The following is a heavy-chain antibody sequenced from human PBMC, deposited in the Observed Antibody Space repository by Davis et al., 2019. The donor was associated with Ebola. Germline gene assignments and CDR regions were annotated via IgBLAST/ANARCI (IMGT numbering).Heavy chain of an antibody. Sequence: ASVKVSCKASGYTFTNYYMHWVRQAPGQGLEWMGIINPSGGSTSYAQKFQGRVTMTRDTSTSTVYMEPSSLRSEDTALYYCTTPGGQDSGYDVFDIWGQGTMVTVSS. CDR2: INPSGGST. CDR1: GYTFTNYY. V-gene: IGHV1-46*03. CDR3: TTPGGQDSGYDVFDI. J-gene: IGHJ3*02. D-gene: IGHD5-12*01.